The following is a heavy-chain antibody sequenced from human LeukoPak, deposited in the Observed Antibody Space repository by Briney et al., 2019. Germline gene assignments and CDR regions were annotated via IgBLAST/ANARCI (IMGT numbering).Heavy chain of an antibody. CDR1: GFNFSSYS. CDR2: ISSSSSYI. CDR3: ARDLDCSGGSCYLFDY. D-gene: IGHD2-15*01. Sequence: GGSLRLSCAASGFNFSSYSMNWVRQAPGKGLEWVSSISSSSSYIYYADSVKGRFTISRDNAKNSLYLQMNSLRAEDTAVYYCARDLDCSGGSCYLFDYWGQGTLVTVSS. V-gene: IGHV3-21*01. J-gene: IGHJ4*02.